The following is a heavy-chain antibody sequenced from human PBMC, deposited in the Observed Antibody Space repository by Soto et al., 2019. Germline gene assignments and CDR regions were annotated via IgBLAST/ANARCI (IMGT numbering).Heavy chain of an antibody. J-gene: IGHJ4*02. CDR3: ARDRCGYNYADFDY. V-gene: IGHV1-18*01. CDR1: GYTFTSYG. D-gene: IGHD5-12*01. CDR2: ISTYNGNT. Sequence: ASVKVSCKASGYTFTSYGISWVRQAPGQGLEWMGWISTYNGNTNYAQKLQGRVTMTTDTSTSTAYMELRSLRSDDTAVYYCARDRCGYNYADFDYWGQGTLVTVSS.